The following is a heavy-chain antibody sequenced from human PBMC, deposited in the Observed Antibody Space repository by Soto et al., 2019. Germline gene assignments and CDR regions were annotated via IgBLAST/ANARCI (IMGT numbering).Heavy chain of an antibody. V-gene: IGHV3-21*01. J-gene: IGHJ3*02. Sequence: EVQLVESGGGLVKPGGSLRLSCAASGFTFSSYSMNWVRQAPGKGLEWVSSISSSSSYIYYADSVKGRFTISRDNAKNSLYLQRNSLRAEDTAVYSCARDVRGATTSEGAFDIWGQGTMVSVSS. CDR2: ISSSSSYI. CDR3: ARDVRGATTSEGAFDI. CDR1: GFTFSSYS. D-gene: IGHD5-12*01.